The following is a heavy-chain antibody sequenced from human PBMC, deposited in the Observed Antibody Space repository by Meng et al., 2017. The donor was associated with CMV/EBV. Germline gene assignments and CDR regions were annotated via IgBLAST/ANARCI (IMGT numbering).Heavy chain of an antibody. J-gene: IGHJ4*02. V-gene: IGHV4-31*03. CDR2: INHSGST. CDR3: ARGQRFRSFDY. Sequence: LRLSCTVSGGSISSGGYYWSWIRQHPGKGLEWIGEINHSGSTNYNPSLKSRVTISVDTSKNQFSLKLSSVTAADTAVYYCARGQRFRSFDYWGQGTLVTVSS. CDR1: GGSISSGGYY. D-gene: IGHD5-24*01.